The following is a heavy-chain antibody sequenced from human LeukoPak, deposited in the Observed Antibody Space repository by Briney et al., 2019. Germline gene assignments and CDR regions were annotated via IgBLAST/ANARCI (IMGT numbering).Heavy chain of an antibody. D-gene: IGHD3-10*01. CDR2: IYHTGST. Sequence: SETLSLTCTVSGDSISSPDSHWVWIRQPPGKGLQWIGSIYHTGSTYYIPSLKSRLSIPVDTSKNQFSLKLSSVTAADTAVYYCARDLRAMVRGVSYNWFDPWGQGTLVTVSS. CDR1: GDSISSPDSH. V-gene: IGHV4-39*07. CDR3: ARDLRAMVRGVSYNWFDP. J-gene: IGHJ5*02.